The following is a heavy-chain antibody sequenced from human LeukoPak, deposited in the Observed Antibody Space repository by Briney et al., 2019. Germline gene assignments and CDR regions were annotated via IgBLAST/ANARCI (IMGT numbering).Heavy chain of an antibody. D-gene: IGHD2-2*01. CDR3: ARRSAEYCSSTSCYYFHY. V-gene: IGHV4-39*01. CDR1: GGSISSTSYY. CDR2: IYYSGST. Sequence: PSETLSLTCTVSGGSISSTSYYWGWIRQPPGKGLEWIGSIYYSGSTNYNPSLQSRVTISVDTSKNQFSLKLSSVTAADTALYYCARRSAEYCSSTSCYYFHYWGQGTLVTVSS. J-gene: IGHJ4*02.